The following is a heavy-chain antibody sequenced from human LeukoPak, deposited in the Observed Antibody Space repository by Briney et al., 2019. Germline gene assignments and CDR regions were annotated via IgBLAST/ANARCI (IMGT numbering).Heavy chain of an antibody. V-gene: IGHV3-21*01. CDR2: ISSSSSYI. CDR3: ARASSGYYHSLYYFDY. Sequence: PGGSLRLSCAASGFTFSSYSMNWVRQAPGKGLEWVSSISSSSSYIYYADSVKGRFTISRDNAKNSLYLQMNSLRAEDTAAYYCARASSGYYHSLYYFDYWGQGTLVTVSS. J-gene: IGHJ4*02. CDR1: GFTFSSYS. D-gene: IGHD3-22*01.